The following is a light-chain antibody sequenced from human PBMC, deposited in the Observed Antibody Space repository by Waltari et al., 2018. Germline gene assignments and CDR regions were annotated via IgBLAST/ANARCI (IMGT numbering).Light chain of an antibody. CDR2: KAN. V-gene: IGLV8-61*01. Sequence: QTVVTQEPSLSVSPGGPVTLTCALRSGSSPTTSYHSWYQQTPGQAPRTLVYKANARSSGVPDRFSGSILGNTAALTITGAQADDESDYYCALYMGSGIWVFGGGTRLTVL. J-gene: IGLJ3*02. CDR1: SGSSPTTSY. CDR3: ALYMGSGIWV.